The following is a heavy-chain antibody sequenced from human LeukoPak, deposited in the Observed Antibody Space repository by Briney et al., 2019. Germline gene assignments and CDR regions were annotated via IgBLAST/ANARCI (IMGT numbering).Heavy chain of an antibody. V-gene: IGHV3-7*01. D-gene: IGHD2-21*02. CDR1: GFTFSSYW. CDR2: IKQDGSEK. J-gene: IGHJ4*02. Sequence: PGGSLRLSCAASGFTFSSYWMSWVRQAPGMGLEWVANIKQDGSEKYYVDSVKGRFTISRDNAKNSLDLQMDSLRAEDTAVYYCARDLAYCGGDCYISSLTMFDYWGQGTLVTVSS. CDR3: ARDLAYCGGDCYISSLTMFDY.